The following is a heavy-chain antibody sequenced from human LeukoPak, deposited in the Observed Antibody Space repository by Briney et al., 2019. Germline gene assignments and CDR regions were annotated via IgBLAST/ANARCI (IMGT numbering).Heavy chain of an antibody. CDR1: GFTFRSYW. V-gene: IGHV3-66*01. D-gene: IGHD6-6*01. J-gene: IGHJ3*02. CDR3: ASYRYGSSFAFDI. CDR2: IYSGGST. Sequence: PGGSLRLSCVVSGFTFRSYWMSWVRQAPGKGLEWVSIIYSGGSTYYADSVKGRFTISRDNSKNTLYLQMNSLRAEDTAVYYCASYRYGSSFAFDIWGQGTMVTVSS.